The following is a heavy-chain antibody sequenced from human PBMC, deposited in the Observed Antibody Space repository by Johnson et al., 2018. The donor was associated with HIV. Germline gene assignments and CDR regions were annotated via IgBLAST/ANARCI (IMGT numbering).Heavy chain of an antibody. Sequence: VHLVESGGGVVQPGRSLRLSCAASGFTFSSYAMHWVRQAPGKGLEWVAVISYDGNNKYYTDSVKGRFTISRDNSKNTLFLLMSSLRADDTAVYYCARVRRSGWFDNDAFDIWGQGTMVTVSS. J-gene: IGHJ3*02. V-gene: IGHV3-30*04. CDR2: ISYDGNNK. CDR3: ARVRRSGWFDNDAFDI. D-gene: IGHD6-19*01. CDR1: GFTFSSYA.